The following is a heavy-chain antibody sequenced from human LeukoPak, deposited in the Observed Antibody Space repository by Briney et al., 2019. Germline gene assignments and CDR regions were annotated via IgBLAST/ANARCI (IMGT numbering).Heavy chain of an antibody. J-gene: IGHJ5*02. CDR2: INPNSGGT. D-gene: IGHD2-2*01. Sequence: ASVKVSCKASGYTFTGYYMHWVRQAPGQGLEWMGWINPNSGGTNYAQKFQGRVTMTRDTSISTAYMELSRLRSDDTAVYYCAREFLKGYCSSTSCYSLRWFDPWGQGTLVTVSS. V-gene: IGHV1-2*02. CDR1: GYTFTGYY. CDR3: AREFLKGYCSSTSCYSLRWFDP.